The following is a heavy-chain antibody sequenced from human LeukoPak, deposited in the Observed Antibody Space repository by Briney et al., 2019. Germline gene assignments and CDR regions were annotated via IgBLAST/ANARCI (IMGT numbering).Heavy chain of an antibody. CDR3: AKDKGGITIFGVVIIGSDY. Sequence: GGSLRLSCAAPGFTFSSYGMHWVRQAPGKGLEWVAFIRYDGSNKYYADSVKGRFTISRDNSKNTLYLQMNSLRAEDTAVYYCAKDKGGITIFGVVIIGSDYWGQGTLVTVSS. J-gene: IGHJ4*02. V-gene: IGHV3-30*02. CDR2: IRYDGSNK. CDR1: GFTFSSYG. D-gene: IGHD3-3*01.